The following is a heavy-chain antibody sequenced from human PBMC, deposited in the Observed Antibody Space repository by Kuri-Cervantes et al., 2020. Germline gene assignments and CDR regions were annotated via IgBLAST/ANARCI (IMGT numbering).Heavy chain of an antibody. CDR1: GLSLTTSGVG. CDR2: IYWDGDK. CDR3: APRNAIAVAVY. D-gene: IGHD6-19*01. V-gene: IGHV2-5*02. Sequence: SGPTLVKPTQTLTLTCTFSGLSLTTSGVGVGWIRQSPGKALEWLALIYWDGDKRYNPSLKTRLSITEDTSKNQVVLTMTNMDPVDTGTYYCAPRNAIAVAVYWGQGTLVTVSS. J-gene: IGHJ4*02.